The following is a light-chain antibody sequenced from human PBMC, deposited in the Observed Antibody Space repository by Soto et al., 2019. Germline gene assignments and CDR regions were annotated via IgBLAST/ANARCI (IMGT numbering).Light chain of an antibody. V-gene: IGKV3-11*01. CDR3: QQRSNRIT. Sequence: EFVLRQSPATLSLSPGERAILSFRASQSVAGSLAWYQQKPGQAPRLLIYDISTRAAAIPARFSGSGSGTDFTLTVSSLEPEDFALYYCQQRSNRITFGQGTRLEI. J-gene: IGKJ5*01. CDR1: QSVAGS. CDR2: DIS.